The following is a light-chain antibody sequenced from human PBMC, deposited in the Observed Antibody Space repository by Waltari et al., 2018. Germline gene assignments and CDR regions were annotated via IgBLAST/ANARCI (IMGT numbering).Light chain of an antibody. J-gene: IGLJ1*01. V-gene: IGLV2-14*01. CDR2: EVS. Sequence: QSALTQPASVSGSPGQSIPISCTGTSSDVGGFNYVSWYQQYPGKAPKLMIFEVSNRPSGVSNRFSGSKSGNTASLTISGLQAEDEADYYCSSFTSSSVYVFGTGTKVTVL. CDR1: SSDVGGFNY. CDR3: SSFTSSSVYV.